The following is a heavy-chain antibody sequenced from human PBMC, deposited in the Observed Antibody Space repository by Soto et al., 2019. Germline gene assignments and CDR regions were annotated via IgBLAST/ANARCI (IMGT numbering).Heavy chain of an antibody. CDR1: GFTFSDNW. V-gene: IGHV3-7*04. CDR3: VKDGGYCSSSTCYAPRNHYFDS. D-gene: IGHD2-2*01. Sequence: VSLRLSCEASGFTFSDNWMSWVRQAPGKGPEWVANIKFDGSEKQYVDSVRGRFTISRDNSRSSLSLQMNSLRAGDTAVYYCVKDGGYCSSSTCYAPRNHYFDSWGQGTLVTVSS. CDR2: IKFDGSEK. J-gene: IGHJ4*02.